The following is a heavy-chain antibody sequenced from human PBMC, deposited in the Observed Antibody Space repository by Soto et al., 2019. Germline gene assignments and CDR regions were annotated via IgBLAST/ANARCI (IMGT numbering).Heavy chain of an antibody. D-gene: IGHD6-6*01. Sequence: PSETLSLTCTVSGGSISSYYWSWIRQPPGKGLEWIGYIYYSGSTNYNPSLKSRVTISVDTSKNQFSLKLSSVTAADTAVYYWARQIAARSVPFDYWGQGTLVTVSS. CDR1: GGSISSYY. V-gene: IGHV4-59*08. CDR3: ARQIAARSVPFDY. J-gene: IGHJ4*02. CDR2: IYYSGST.